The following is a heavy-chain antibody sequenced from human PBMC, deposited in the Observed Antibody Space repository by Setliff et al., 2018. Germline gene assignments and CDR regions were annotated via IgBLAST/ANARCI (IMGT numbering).Heavy chain of an antibody. J-gene: IGHJ4*02. V-gene: IGHV4-59*11. Sequence: SETLSLTCTVSGGSISSHYWSWIRQPPGKGLEWIGSIYYSGSTNYNPSLKSRVTISVDTSKNQVSLKLSSVTAADTAVYYCAVYNTGSSKDHYWGQGTPVTVSS. D-gene: IGHD2-8*02. CDR2: IYYSGST. CDR3: AVYNTGSSKDHY. CDR1: GGSISSHY.